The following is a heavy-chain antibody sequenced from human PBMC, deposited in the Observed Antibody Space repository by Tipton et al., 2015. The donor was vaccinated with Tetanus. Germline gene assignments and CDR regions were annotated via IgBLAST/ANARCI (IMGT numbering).Heavy chain of an antibody. D-gene: IGHD6-19*01. J-gene: IGHJ4*02. CDR2: INPSGGGT. Sequence: QLVQYGAAVKKPGASVKLSCATSGFPFSRPFIHWVRQAPGHGLEWMGLINPSGGGTTYAQKFRDRVTITRDTATSTVYMELSSLTSQDTAVYYCARATDPSGWTYFDFWGQGTLVPVSP. V-gene: IGHV1-46*01. CDR3: ARATDPSGWTYFDF. CDR1: GFPFSRPF.